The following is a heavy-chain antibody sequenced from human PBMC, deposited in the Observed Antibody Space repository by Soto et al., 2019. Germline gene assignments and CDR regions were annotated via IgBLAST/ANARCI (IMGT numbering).Heavy chain of an antibody. Sequence: SETLSLTCTVSGGSISSGGYYWSWIRQHPGKGLEWIGYIYYSGSTYYNPSLKSRVTISVDTSKNQFSLKLSSVTAADTAVYYCARVQSYYYDSSGLYYFDYWGQGTLVTVSS. D-gene: IGHD3-22*01. J-gene: IGHJ4*02. CDR2: IYYSGST. V-gene: IGHV4-31*03. CDR1: GGSISSGGYY. CDR3: ARVQSYYYDSSGLYYFDY.